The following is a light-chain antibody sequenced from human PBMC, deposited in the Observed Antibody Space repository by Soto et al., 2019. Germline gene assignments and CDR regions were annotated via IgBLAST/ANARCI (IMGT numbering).Light chain of an antibody. Sequence: DIQMTQSPSSVSASVGDRVTISCRASQDISNWLAWYQQKPGKVPKLLIYAASTLQSGVPPRFSGSGSGTYFTLTISSLQPEDVATYYCQKYNSAPWTFGQGTKVEIK. CDR1: QDISNW. CDR3: QKYNSAPWT. J-gene: IGKJ1*01. V-gene: IGKV1-27*01. CDR2: AAS.